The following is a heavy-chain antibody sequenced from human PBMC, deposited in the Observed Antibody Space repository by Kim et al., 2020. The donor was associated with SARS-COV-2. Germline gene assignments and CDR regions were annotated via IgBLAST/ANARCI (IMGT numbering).Heavy chain of an antibody. D-gene: IGHD3-10*01. J-gene: IGHJ6*02. CDR3: ARRNYYGSGSLYYYYYGMDV. Sequence: RFTSSRDNSKNTLYLQMNSLRAEDTAVYYCARRNYYGSGSLYYYYYGMDVWGQGTTVTVSS. V-gene: IGHV3-30*07.